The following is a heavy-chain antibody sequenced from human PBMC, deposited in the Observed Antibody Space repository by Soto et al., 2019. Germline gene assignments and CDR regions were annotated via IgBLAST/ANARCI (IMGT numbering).Heavy chain of an antibody. CDR3: VGDQDVHTPMVHGNY. CDR1: GITFSSYS. Sequence: DVQLEESGGGLVQPGESLRLSCTASGITFSSYSMNWVRQAPGKGLEWLSYISSSKTTYADSVKGRFTISRDNAKNSVYLQMNSLRDEDTAVYYCVGDQDVHTPMVHGNYWGRGTRVTVSS. J-gene: IGHJ4*02. V-gene: IGHV3-48*02. D-gene: IGHD5-18*01. CDR2: ISSSKTT.